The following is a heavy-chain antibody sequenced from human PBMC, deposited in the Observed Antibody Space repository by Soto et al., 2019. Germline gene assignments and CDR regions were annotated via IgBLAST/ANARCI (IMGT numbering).Heavy chain of an antibody. D-gene: IGHD5-18*01. CDR2: IYYSGNT. CDR1: GDSVTSGDYY. CDR3: ARIPVDTYMTYWFDP. J-gene: IGHJ5*01. Sequence: SETLSLTCTVSGDSVTSGDYYWSWIRQPPGKGLEWIGYIYYSGNTNYSPSLKSRVAISLDTSHNQFSLKLSSVTAADTAVYFYARIPVDTYMTYWFDPWGQGTLVTVSS. V-gene: IGHV4-61*08.